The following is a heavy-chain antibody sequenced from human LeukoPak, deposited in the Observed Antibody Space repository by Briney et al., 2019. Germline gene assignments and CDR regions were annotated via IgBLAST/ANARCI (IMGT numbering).Heavy chain of an antibody. CDR3: TRDPDTSSKVDF. V-gene: IGHV3-11*01. D-gene: IGHD5-18*01. CDR2: IDSSGRAL. CDR1: GFTFSAHY. Sequence: PGGSLRLSCATSGFTFSAHYMSWIRLAPGKGLEWVSYIDSSGRALYYADSVKGRFTISRDNAKNSLFLQMDSLRAEDTAVYLCTRDPDTSSKVDFWGQGTLVTVSS. J-gene: IGHJ4*02.